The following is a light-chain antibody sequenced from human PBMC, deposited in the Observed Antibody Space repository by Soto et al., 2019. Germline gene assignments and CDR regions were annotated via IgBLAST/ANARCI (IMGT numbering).Light chain of an antibody. J-gene: IGLJ2*01. CDR2: EVS. CDR1: SSDVGSYNT. CDR3: SSETSSKTLL. Sequence: QSALTQPVSVSGSPGQSITISCTGTSSDVGSYNTVSWYQQHPGKVPKLMIYEVSNRPSGVSNRFSASKSGNTASLTISGLQAEDEADYYCSSETSSKTLLFGGGTQLTVL. V-gene: IGLV2-14*01.